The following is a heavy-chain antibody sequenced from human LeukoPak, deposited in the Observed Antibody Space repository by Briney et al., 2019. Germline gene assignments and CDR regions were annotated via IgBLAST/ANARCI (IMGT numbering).Heavy chain of an antibody. CDR1: GYTFTGYY. CDR3: ASIVVVTARYAFDI. CDR2: INPNSGDT. V-gene: IGHV1-2*02. Sequence: ASVKVSCKASGYTFTGYYMHWVRPAPGQGLEWMGWINPNSGDTNYAQKFQGRVTMTRDTSISTAYMELSRLRSDDTAVYYCASIVVVTARYAFDIWGQGTMVTVSS. D-gene: IGHD2-21*02. J-gene: IGHJ3*02.